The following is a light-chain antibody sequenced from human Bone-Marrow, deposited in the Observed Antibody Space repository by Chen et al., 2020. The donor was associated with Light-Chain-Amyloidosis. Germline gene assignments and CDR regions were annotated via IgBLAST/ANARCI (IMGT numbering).Light chain of an antibody. J-gene: IGKJ4*01. V-gene: IGKV2-28*01. CDR1: QSLLHSNGYNY. CDR3: MQALQTHPFT. Sequence: DIVMTQSPLSLPVTPGEPASISCRFSQSLLHSNGYNYLDWYLQKPGQSPQLLIYLGSNRASGVPDRFSGSGSGTDFTLKISRVEAEDVGVYYCMQALQTHPFTFGGGTKVEIK. CDR2: LGS.